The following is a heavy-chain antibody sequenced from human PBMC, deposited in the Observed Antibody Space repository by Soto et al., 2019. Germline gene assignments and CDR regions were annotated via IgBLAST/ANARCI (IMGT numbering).Heavy chain of an antibody. CDR3: ARDASGCTNGVCYKYYGMGV. V-gene: IGHV4-34*01. D-gene: IGHD2-8*01. CDR2: INHSGST. J-gene: IGHJ6*02. CDR1: GGSFSGYY. Sequence: RSLTCAVYGGSFSGYYWSWIRQPPGKGLEWIGEINHSGSTNYNPSLKSRVTISVDTSKNQFSLKLSSVTAADTAVYYCARDASGCTNGVCYKYYGMGVWGQGTTVTVSS.